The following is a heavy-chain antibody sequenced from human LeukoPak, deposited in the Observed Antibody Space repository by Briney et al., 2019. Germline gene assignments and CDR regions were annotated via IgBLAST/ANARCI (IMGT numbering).Heavy chain of an antibody. CDR1: GFTFNTYT. V-gene: IGHV3-48*01. CDR3: ARASNYGDYGN. Sequence: GGSLRLSCAASGFTFNTYTMNWVRQAPGKGLEWVSYISGSSGIIDYADSVRGRFTISRDNAKNSLYLQMNSLRAEDTAVYYCARASNYGDYGNWGQGTLVTVSS. CDR2: ISGSSGII. D-gene: IGHD4-17*01. J-gene: IGHJ4*02.